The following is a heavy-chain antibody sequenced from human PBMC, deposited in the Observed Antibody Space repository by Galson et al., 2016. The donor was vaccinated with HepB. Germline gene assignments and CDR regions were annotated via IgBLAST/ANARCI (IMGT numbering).Heavy chain of an antibody. CDR3: ARDGYDFWSGYYIGWFDP. Sequence: SLRLSCAASGFTFASYWMTWVRQVPGKGLEWVANVKQDGVEKYYADSVKGRFTVSRDNAKNSLYLQMNSLRPEDTAVYYCARDGYDFWSGYYIGWFDPWGQGTLVTVSS. D-gene: IGHD3/OR15-3a*01. CDR2: VKQDGVEK. V-gene: IGHV3-7*03. CDR1: GFTFASYW. J-gene: IGHJ5*02.